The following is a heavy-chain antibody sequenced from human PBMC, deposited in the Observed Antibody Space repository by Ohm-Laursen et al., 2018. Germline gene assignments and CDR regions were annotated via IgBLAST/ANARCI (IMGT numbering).Heavy chain of an antibody. V-gene: IGHV4-39*01. CDR2: ISYSGNT. Sequence: GTLSLTCTVSGGSISTNTYYWGWIRQPPGKGLEWIVSISYSGNTYYNPSLKSRVTISVDTSKNQLSLKLSSVTAADTAVYYCARMYIYWYFDLWGRGTLVTVSS. J-gene: IGHJ2*01. D-gene: IGHD1-1*01. CDR1: GGSISTNTYY. CDR3: ARMYIYWYFDL.